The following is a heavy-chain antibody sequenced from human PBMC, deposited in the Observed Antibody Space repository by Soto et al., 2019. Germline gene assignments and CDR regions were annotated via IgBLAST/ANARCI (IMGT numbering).Heavy chain of an antibody. D-gene: IGHD6-6*01. J-gene: IGHJ4*02. CDR2: ISSSGSTI. Sequence: GGSLRLSCAASGFTFSDYYMSWIRQAPGKGLEWVSYISSSGSTIYYADAVKGRFTISRDNAKNSLYLQMNSLRAEDTALYYCAKGRYSSSSDFYYFDYWGQGTLVTVSS. V-gene: IGHV3-11*01. CDR3: AKGRYSSSSDFYYFDY. CDR1: GFTFSDYY.